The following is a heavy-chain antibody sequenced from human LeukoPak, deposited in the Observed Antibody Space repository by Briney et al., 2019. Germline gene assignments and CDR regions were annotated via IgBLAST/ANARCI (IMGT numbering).Heavy chain of an antibody. V-gene: IGHV1-46*01. D-gene: IGHD3-22*01. J-gene: IGHJ5*02. CDR1: GYTFTSYY. CDR3: ARDPLYYYDSSSSGHVPQPNWLDP. Sequence: ASVKVSCKASGYTFTSYYVHWVRQAPGQGLEWMGIINPSGGSASYAQQFQGRVTMTRDTSTSTVYMELSSLRSEDTAVYYCARDPLYYYDSSSSGHVPQPNWLDPWGQGTLVTVSS. CDR2: INPSGGSA.